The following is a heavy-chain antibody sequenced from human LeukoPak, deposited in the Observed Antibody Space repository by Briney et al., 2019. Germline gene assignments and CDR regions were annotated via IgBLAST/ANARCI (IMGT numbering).Heavy chain of an antibody. D-gene: IGHD1-26*01. CDR2: ISSSGSTI. V-gene: IGHV3-48*03. J-gene: IGHJ4*02. Sequence: GGSLRLSCAASGFTFSSYEMNWVRQAPGKGLEWVSYISSSGSTIYYAGSVKGRFTISRDNAKNSLYLQMNSLRAEDTAVYYCARGGSYWGFDYWGQGTLVTVSS. CDR3: ARGGSYWGFDY. CDR1: GFTFSSYE.